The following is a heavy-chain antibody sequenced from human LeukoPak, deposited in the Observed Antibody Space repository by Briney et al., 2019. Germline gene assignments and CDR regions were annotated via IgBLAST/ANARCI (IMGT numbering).Heavy chain of an antibody. Sequence: SETLSLTCTVYGGSISSYYWSWIRQPPGKGLEWIGYIYYSGSTNYNPSLKSRVTISVDTSKNQFSLKLSSVTAADTAVYYCARAVAVAGTLVDYWGQGTLVTVSS. CDR1: GGSISSYY. CDR3: ARAVAVAGTLVDY. V-gene: IGHV4-59*01. D-gene: IGHD6-19*01. J-gene: IGHJ4*02. CDR2: IYYSGST.